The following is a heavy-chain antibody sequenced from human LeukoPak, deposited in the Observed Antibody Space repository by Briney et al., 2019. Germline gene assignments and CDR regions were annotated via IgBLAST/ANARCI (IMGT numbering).Heavy chain of an antibody. V-gene: IGHV1-18*01. CDR1: GYTFTSYG. J-gene: IGHJ5*02. D-gene: IGHD4-17*01. CDR3: ARDPYGDYGDWFDP. CDR2: ISAYNGNT. Sequence: ASVKVSCKASGYTFTSYGISWVRQAPEQGLEWMGWISAYNGNTNYAQKLQGRVTMTTDTSTSTAYMELRSLRSDDTAVYYCARDPYGDYGDWFDPWGQGTLVTVSS.